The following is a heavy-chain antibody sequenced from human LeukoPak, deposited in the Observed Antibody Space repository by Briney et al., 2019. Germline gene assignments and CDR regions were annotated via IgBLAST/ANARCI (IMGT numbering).Heavy chain of an antibody. CDR3: ARSLGANTWVGNWFDP. V-gene: IGHV4-39*01. J-gene: IGHJ5*02. CDR2: IYYSGTT. CDR1: GGSISSPNHD. Sequence: PSETLSLTCSVSGGSISSPNHDWAWIRQPPGQGLESIGSIYYSGTTYYNLSLKRRVTLSVDTSQNQFSLKMSSVTAADTAIYFCARSLGANTWVGNWFDPWGQGTLVTVSP. D-gene: IGHD3-10*01.